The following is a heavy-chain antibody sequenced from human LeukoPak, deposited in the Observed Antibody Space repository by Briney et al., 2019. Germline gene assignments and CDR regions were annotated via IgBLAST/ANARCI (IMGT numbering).Heavy chain of an antibody. CDR3: TTILFY. V-gene: IGHV1-18*01. Sequence: ASVKVSCTTSGYTFASYGISWVRQAPGQGLEWMGWISAYNGNTNYAQKLQGRVTMTTDTSTSTAYMELRSLRSDDTAVYYCTTILFYWGQGTLVTVSS. D-gene: IGHD2/OR15-2a*01. J-gene: IGHJ4*02. CDR2: ISAYNGNT. CDR1: GYTFASYG.